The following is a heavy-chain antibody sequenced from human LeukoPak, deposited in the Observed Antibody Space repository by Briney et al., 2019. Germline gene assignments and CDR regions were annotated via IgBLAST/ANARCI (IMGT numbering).Heavy chain of an antibody. CDR1: GFTFDDYA. V-gene: IGHV3-9*01. CDR3: AKAGTGSSWFATFDY. D-gene: IGHD6-13*01. J-gene: IGHJ4*02. CDR2: ISWNSGSI. Sequence: GGSLRLSCAASGFTFDDYAMHWVRQAPGKGLEWVSGISWNSGSIGYADTVKGRFTISRDNAKNSLYLQMNSLRAEDTALYYCAKAGTGSSWFATFDYWGQGTLVTVSS.